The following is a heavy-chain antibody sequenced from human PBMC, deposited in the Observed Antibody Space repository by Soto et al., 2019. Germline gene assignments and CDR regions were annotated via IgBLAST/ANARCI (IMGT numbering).Heavy chain of an antibody. D-gene: IGHD2-15*01. Sequence: QITLKESGPTLVKPTQTLTLTCTFSGFSLSTSGVGVAWIRQPPGKALEWLALIYWDDDKRYRPSLETRLTITTDTSKNRVVLTMTNVDSVDTATYYCAYLPCSGGSCYWFSYSGMDVWGQGTTVIVSS. CDR2: IYWDDDK. CDR1: GFSLSTSGVG. J-gene: IGHJ6*02. CDR3: AYLPCSGGSCYWFSYSGMDV. V-gene: IGHV2-5*02.